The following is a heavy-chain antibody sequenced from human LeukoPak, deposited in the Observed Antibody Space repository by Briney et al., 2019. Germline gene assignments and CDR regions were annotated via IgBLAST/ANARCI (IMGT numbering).Heavy chain of an antibody. D-gene: IGHD3-10*01. CDR3: AKRYYGSETYFALDI. CDR2: ISGSGGST. J-gene: IGHJ3*02. Sequence: PGGSLRLSCAASGFTFSSYATSWVRQAPGKGLEWVSAISGSGGSTYYADSVKGRFTISRDNSKNTLYLQMNSLRAEDTAVYFCAKRYYGSETYFALDIWGQGTVVTVSS. CDR1: GFTFSSYA. V-gene: IGHV3-23*01.